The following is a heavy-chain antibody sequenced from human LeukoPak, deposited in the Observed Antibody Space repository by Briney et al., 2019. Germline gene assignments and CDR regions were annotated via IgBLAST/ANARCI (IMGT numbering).Heavy chain of an antibody. CDR3: AREITSITIFGVVPAAFDI. J-gene: IGHJ3*02. D-gene: IGHD3-3*01. Sequence: GESLKISCKGSGYSFTSYWIGWARQMPGKGLEWMGIIYPGDSDTRYSPSFQGQVTISADKSISTAYLQWSSLKASDTAMYYCAREITSITIFGVVPAAFDIWGQGTMVTVSS. V-gene: IGHV5-51*01. CDR1: GYSFTSYW. CDR2: IYPGDSDT.